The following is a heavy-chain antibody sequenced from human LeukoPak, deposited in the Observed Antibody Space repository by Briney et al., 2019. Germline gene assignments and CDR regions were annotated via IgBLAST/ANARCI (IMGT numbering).Heavy chain of an antibody. J-gene: IGHJ4*02. CDR1: GDSIRNYY. D-gene: IGHD1-26*01. CDR3: AGLGRWELTD. V-gene: IGHV4-59*08. Sequence: PSETLSLTCTVSGDSIRNYYWSWIRQPPGKGLEWIGYIYFSGITTYNPSLKSRVTMSVDTSKNQFSLKLSSVTAADTAVYYCAGLGRWELTDWGQGTLVTVSS. CDR2: IYFSGIT.